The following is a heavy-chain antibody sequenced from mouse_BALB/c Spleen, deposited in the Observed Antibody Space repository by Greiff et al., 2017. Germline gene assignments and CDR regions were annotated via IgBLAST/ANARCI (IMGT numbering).Heavy chain of an antibody. CDR1: GFAFSSYD. CDR3: ARHRGDGNYDAMDY. Sequence: EVQLVESGGGLVKPGGSLKLSCAASGFAFSSYDMSWVRQTPEKRLEWVAYISSGGGSTYYPDTVKGRFTISRDNAKNTLYLQMSSLKSEDTAMYYCARHRGDGNYDAMDYWGQGTSVTVSS. CDR2: ISSGGGST. D-gene: IGHD2-1*01. J-gene: IGHJ4*01. V-gene: IGHV5-12-1*01.